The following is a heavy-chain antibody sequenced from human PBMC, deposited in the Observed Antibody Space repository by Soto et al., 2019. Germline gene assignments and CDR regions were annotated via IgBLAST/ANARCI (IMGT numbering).Heavy chain of an antibody. CDR3: ARGKMVRGVIRSWFDP. CDR2: TYYRSKWYN. D-gene: IGHD3-10*01. J-gene: IGHJ5*02. V-gene: IGHV6-1*01. Sequence: SQTLSLTCAISGYSVSSNSAAWNWIRQSPSRGLEWLGRTYYRSKWYNDYAVSVKSRITINPDTSKNQFSLQLNSVTPEDTAVYYCARGKMVRGVIRSWFDPWGQGTLVTVSS. CDR1: GYSVSSNSAA.